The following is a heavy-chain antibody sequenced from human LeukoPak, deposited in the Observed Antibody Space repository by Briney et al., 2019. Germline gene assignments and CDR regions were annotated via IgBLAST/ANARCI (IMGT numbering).Heavy chain of an antibody. CDR1: GFTFSSYS. CDR2: ISSSSSTI. CDR3: AKDGTLDY. V-gene: IGHV3-48*01. Sequence: GGSLRLSCAASGFTFSSYSMNWVRQAPGKGLEWVSYISSSSSTIYYADSVKGRFTISRDNAKNSLYLQMNSLRAEDTAVYYCAKDGTLDYWGQGTLVTVSS. J-gene: IGHJ4*02.